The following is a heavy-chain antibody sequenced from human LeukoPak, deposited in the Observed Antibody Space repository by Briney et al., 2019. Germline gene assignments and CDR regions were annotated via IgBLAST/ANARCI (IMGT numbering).Heavy chain of an antibody. CDR3: AKEGRSLQTY. V-gene: IGHV3-23*01. Sequence: PGGSLRLSCTASGFTFSSYAMNWVRQAPGKGLEWVSAISGSGDSTYYADSVKGRFTISRDNAKNSLYLQMNSLRVEDTAVYYCAKEGRSLQTYWGQGTLVTVSS. D-gene: IGHD5-24*01. CDR2: ISGSGDST. CDR1: GFTFSSYA. J-gene: IGHJ4*02.